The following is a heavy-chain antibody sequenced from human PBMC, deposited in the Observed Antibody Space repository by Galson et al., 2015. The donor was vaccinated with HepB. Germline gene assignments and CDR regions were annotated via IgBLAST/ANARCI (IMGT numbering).Heavy chain of an antibody. CDR3: ARPQSGAWTLLYYYFDY. D-gene: IGHD1-1*01. V-gene: IGHV3-48*04. Sequence: SLRLSCAASGFTFSTYSMNWVRQAPGKGLEWVSYISSSSNTIYYADSVKGRFTISRDNAKNSLYLQMNSLRAEDTAVYYCARPQSGAWTLLYYYFDYWGQGTLVTVSS. CDR2: ISSSSNTI. CDR1: GFTFSTYS. J-gene: IGHJ4*02.